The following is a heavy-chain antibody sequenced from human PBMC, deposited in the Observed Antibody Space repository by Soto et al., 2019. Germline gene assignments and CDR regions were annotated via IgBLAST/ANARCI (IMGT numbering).Heavy chain of an antibody. CDR3: ERTDSSGYYADAFDI. D-gene: IGHD3-22*01. CDR1: GYTFTSYD. J-gene: IGHJ3*02. V-gene: IGHV1-8*01. CDR2: MNPNSGNT. Sequence: ASVKVSCKASGYTFTSYDINWVQQATGQGLEWMGWMNPNSGNTGYAQKFQGRVTMTRNTSISTAYMELSSLRSEDTAVYYCERTDSSGYYADAFDIWGQGTMVTVSS.